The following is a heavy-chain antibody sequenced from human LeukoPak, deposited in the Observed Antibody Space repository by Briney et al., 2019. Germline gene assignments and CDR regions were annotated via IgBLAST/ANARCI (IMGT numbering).Heavy chain of an antibody. V-gene: IGHV4-59*08. D-gene: IGHD3-10*01. J-gene: IGHJ5*01. CDR1: GGSISSYY. CDR3: ARAWRITMVRGVVAS. CDR2: IYYSGST. Sequence: SETLSLTCTVSGGSISSYYWSWIRQPPGKGLEWIGYIYYSGSTNYNPSLKSRVTISVDTSKNQLSLKVSSVTAADTAVYYCARAWRITMVRGVVASWGLGTLVTVSS.